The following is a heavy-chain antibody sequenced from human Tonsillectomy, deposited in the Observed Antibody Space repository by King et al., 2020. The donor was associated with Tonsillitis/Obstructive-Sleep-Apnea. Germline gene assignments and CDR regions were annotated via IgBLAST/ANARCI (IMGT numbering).Heavy chain of an antibody. Sequence: QLVQSGAEVKKPGESLKISCKGSGYSFTSYWIGWVRQMPGKGLEWMGIIYPGDSYTRYSPAFQCQVTISADQAISTAYLQWSSLKASDTAMYYCARHVTIDNYGYYYYYMDVWGKGTTVTVSS. D-gene: IGHD4-17*01. CDR2: IYPGDSYT. CDR3: ARHVTIDNYGYYYYYMDV. J-gene: IGHJ6*03. V-gene: IGHV5-51*01. CDR1: GYSFTSYW.